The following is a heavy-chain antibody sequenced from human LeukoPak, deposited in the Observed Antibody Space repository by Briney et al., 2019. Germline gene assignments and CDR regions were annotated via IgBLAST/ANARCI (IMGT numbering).Heavy chain of an antibody. Sequence: GGSLRLSCAASGFTFSNYAMSWVRQAPGKGLEWVSAITDSGGGTYCADSVKGRFTISRDNSKNTLYLQMKSLRAEDTAVYYCAKAGSNWSSDYWGQGTLVTVSS. V-gene: IGHV3-23*01. CDR2: ITDSGGGT. CDR3: AKAGSNWSSDY. CDR1: GFTFSNYA. D-gene: IGHD6-13*01. J-gene: IGHJ4*02.